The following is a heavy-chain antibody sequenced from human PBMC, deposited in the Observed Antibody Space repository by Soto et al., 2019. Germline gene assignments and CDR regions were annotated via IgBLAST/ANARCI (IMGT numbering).Heavy chain of an antibody. D-gene: IGHD3-10*01. J-gene: IGHJ4*02. V-gene: IGHV3-30*18. CDR1: GFTFSSYG. CDR2: ISYDGSNK. CDR3: AKGLPLSGTMVRGVPLDY. Sequence: QVQLVESGGGVVQPGRSLRLSCAASGFTFSSYGMHWVRQAPGKGLEWVAVISYDGSNKYYADSVKGRFTISRDNSKNMLYLQMNSLRAEDTAVYYCAKGLPLSGTMVRGVPLDYWGQGTLVTVSS.